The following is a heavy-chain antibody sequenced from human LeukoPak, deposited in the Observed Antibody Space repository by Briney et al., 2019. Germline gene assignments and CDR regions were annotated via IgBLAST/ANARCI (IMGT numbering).Heavy chain of an antibody. D-gene: IGHD4-11*01. Sequence: SGPTLFHPPQPLTLTCTFSGFSLSTSGVGVGWIRQPPGKALEWLALSDWDDDRRYSPSLKSRPTITKDTSKNQVVLTMTNMDPVDTATYYCAHRRNNAFDIWGQGTMVTVSS. V-gene: IGHV2-5*02. CDR2: SDWDDDR. J-gene: IGHJ3*02. CDR3: AHRRNNAFDI. CDR1: GFSLSTSGVG.